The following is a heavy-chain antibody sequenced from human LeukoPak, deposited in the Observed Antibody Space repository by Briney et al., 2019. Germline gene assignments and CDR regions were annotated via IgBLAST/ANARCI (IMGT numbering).Heavy chain of an antibody. V-gene: IGHV4-4*02. Sequence: SGTLSLTCAVSGGSISSSNWWSWVRQPPGKGLEWIGEIYHSGSTNYNPSLKSRVTISVDKSKNQFSLKLSSVTAADTAVYYCARELYDSSGSGAFDIWGQGTMVTVSS. J-gene: IGHJ3*02. CDR2: IYHSGST. CDR3: ARELYDSSGSGAFDI. CDR1: GGSISSSNW. D-gene: IGHD3-22*01.